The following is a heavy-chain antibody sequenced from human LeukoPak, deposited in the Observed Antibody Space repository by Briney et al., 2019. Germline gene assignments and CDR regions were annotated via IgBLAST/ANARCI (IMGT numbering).Heavy chain of an antibody. D-gene: IGHD3-22*01. V-gene: IGHV1-69*04. CDR1: GGTFSSYA. CDR2: IIPILGIA. J-gene: IGHJ4*02. Sequence: ASVKVSCKASGGTFSSYAISWVRQAPGQGLEWMGRIIPILGIANYAQKFRGRVTITADKSTSTAYMELSSLRSEDTAVYYCATYSYYYGSSGYFTWTYWGQGTLVTVSS. CDR3: ATYSYYYGSSGYFTWTY.